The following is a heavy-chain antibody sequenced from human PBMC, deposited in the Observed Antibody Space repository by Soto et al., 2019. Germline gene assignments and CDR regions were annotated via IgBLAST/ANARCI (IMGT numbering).Heavy chain of an antibody. J-gene: IGHJ6*02. CDR3: AHRLPGPSGYDV. V-gene: IGHV2-5*01. CDR2: ISWNDEQ. D-gene: IGHD6-13*01. CDR1: GFSLTSGVVG. Sequence: QSTLKESGPTLVKPTQTLTLTCTFSGFSLTSGVVGVGWIRPPPGEALEWLALISWNDEQSYNPSLRHRLTITRDTSKNQVVLTMTNMDPVDTATYYCAHRLPGPSGYDVWGQGTTVSVSS.